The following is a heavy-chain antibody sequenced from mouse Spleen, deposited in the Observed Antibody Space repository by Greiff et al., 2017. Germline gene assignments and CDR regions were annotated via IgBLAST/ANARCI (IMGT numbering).Heavy chain of an antibody. CDR3: ARNGATVVARYAMDY. J-gene: IGHJ4*01. Sequence: QVQLKESGPGLVQPSQSLSITCTVSGFSLTSYGVHWVRQSPGKGLEWLGVIWSGGSTDYNAAFISRLSISKDNSKSQVFFKMNSLQADDTAIYYCARNGATVVARYAMDYWGQGTSVTVSS. CDR1: GFSLTSYG. D-gene: IGHD1-1*01. CDR2: IWSGGST. V-gene: IGHV2-2*01.